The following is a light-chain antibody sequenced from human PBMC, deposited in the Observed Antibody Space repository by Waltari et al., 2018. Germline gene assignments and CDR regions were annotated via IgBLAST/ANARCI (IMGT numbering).Light chain of an antibody. V-gene: IGLV1-47*01. J-gene: IGLJ2*01. Sequence: AGTASKLLIYTDHQRPSGVPYRFFGSESGTSSSLAISGLRSEDETDYYCLVWDDRLRGLLFGGGTKLTVL. CDR3: LVWDDRLRGLL. CDR2: TDH.